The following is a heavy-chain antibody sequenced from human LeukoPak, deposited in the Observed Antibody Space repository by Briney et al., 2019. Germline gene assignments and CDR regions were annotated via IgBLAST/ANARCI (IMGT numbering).Heavy chain of an antibody. Sequence: SETLSLTCTVSGGSISSSSYYWGWIRQPPGKGLEWIGRIYYSGSTYYNPSLKSRATISVDTSKNQFSLKLSSVTAADTAVYYCARLRIAARPRFDYWGRGTLVTVSS. CDR3: ARLRIAARPRFDY. CDR2: IYYSGST. D-gene: IGHD6-6*01. CDR1: GGSISSSSYY. V-gene: IGHV4-39*01. J-gene: IGHJ4*02.